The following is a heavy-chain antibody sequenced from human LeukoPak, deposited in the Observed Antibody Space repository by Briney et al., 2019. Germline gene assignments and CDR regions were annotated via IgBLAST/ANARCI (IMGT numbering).Heavy chain of an antibody. Sequence: SETLSLTCAVYGGSFSGYYWTWIRQPPGKGLEWIGEMNHSGSANYNPSLKSRVTISVDTSKNQFSLKLSSVTAADTAVYYCARGISGSYYNYYYYYYMDVWGKGTTVTVSS. CDR3: ARGISGSYYNYYYYYYMDV. CDR2: MNHSGSA. J-gene: IGHJ6*03. V-gene: IGHV4-34*01. D-gene: IGHD3-10*01. CDR1: GGSFSGYY.